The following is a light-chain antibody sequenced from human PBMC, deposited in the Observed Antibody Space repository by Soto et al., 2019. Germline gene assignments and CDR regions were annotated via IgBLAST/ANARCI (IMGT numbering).Light chain of an antibody. CDR2: RTS. J-gene: IGKJ1*01. CDR3: QEYNGRSS. Sequence: EGVTTQSPATLSVSPGERATLSCRASQNVGGDLAWYQQKPGQAPRLLIYRTSTRANGTPVRFSGSGSGTEFTLTISSLQSKDFAVYYCQEYNGRSSFGQGTKVEMK. CDR1: QNVGGD. V-gene: IGKV3-15*01.